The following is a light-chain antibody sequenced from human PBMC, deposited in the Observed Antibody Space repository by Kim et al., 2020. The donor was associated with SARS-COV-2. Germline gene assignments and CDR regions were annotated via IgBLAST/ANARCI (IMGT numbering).Light chain of an antibody. CDR1: SSDIGSYYY. CDR3: SSYAGRNTIG. CDR2: EVS. Sequence: QSALTQPPSASGSPGQSVTISCTGTSSDIGSYYYVSWYQQHPGKAPKLMIFEVSNRPSGVPDRFSGSKSGNTAFLTVSGLQAEDEADYYCSSYAGRNTIGFGGGTKLTVL. V-gene: IGLV2-8*01. J-gene: IGLJ2*01.